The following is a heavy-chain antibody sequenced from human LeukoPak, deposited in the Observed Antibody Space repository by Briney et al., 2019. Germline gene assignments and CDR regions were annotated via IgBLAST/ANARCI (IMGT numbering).Heavy chain of an antibody. CDR1: GFTFSSSG. V-gene: IGHV3-30*02. D-gene: IGHD3-22*01. CDR2: IRHDGSNK. J-gene: IGHJ6*03. Sequence: GGSLRLSCAASGFTFSSSGIHWVRQAQGKGLEWVAFIRHDGSNKYYADSVKGRFTISRDNSKNTLYLQMNSLRAEDTAVYYCAKEGMVVISTYYHYMDVWGKGTTVTVSS. CDR3: AKEGMVVISTYYHYMDV.